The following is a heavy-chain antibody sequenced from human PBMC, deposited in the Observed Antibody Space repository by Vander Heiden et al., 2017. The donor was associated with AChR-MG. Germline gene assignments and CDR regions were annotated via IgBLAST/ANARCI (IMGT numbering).Heavy chain of an antibody. J-gene: IGHJ4*02. CDR2: ASTSGNTI. CDR1: GSNFNRHE. D-gene: IGHD2-21*02. CDR3: VRRGADSPFHFDY. V-gene: IGHV3-48*03. Sequence: EVQLVESGGGLVQPGGSLRLSCAASGSNFNRHELTWVRQGPGKELEWIAYASTSGNTIYYAVPVKGRFTSSRDNAKETLYLQMNGLRAEDTALYYCVRRGADSPFHFDYWGQGTLVTVS.